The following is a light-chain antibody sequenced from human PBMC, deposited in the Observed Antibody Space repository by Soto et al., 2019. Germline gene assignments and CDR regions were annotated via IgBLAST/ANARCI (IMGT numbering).Light chain of an antibody. V-gene: IGKV3-15*01. CDR2: DAS. J-gene: IGKJ4*01. CDR1: RSVGSN. Sequence: EIVMTQSPATLSVSPGETATLSCRASRSVGSNLAWYQQTPGQAPRLLIYDASTRATGIPARFSGSGSGTDFTLTISSLQSEDFAVYYCQHYNNWPLTFGGGTMVEI. CDR3: QHYNNWPLT.